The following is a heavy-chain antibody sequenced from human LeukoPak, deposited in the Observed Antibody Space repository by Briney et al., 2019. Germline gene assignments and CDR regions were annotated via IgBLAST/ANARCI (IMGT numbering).Heavy chain of an antibody. J-gene: IGHJ6*03. Sequence: GGSLRLSCAASGFPFNTYAMKWVRQAPGKGLEWMAVVLSDGSDQYYADSVQGRFSISRDNSKNTLYLQMDSVRVEDTGVYYCARVSKPGWYDYYYMDVWGKGTTVTVS. CDR1: GFPFNTYA. V-gene: IGHV3-30*04. CDR3: ARVSKPGWYDYYYMDV. D-gene: IGHD2/OR15-2a*01. CDR2: VLSDGSDQ.